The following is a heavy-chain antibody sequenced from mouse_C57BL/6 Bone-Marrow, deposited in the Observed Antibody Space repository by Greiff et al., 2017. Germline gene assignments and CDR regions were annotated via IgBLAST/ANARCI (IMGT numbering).Heavy chain of an antibody. Sequence: QVQLQQPGAELVKPGASVKVSCKASGYTFTSYWMHWVKQRPGQGLEWIGMIHPSDSDTNYNQKFKGKATLTVDKSSSTAYMQLSSLTSEDCAVYYCAILFGDYWGTGTTLTVSS. CDR2: IHPSDSDT. J-gene: IGHJ2*01. V-gene: IGHV1-74*01. CDR1: GYTFTSYW. CDR3: AILFGDY.